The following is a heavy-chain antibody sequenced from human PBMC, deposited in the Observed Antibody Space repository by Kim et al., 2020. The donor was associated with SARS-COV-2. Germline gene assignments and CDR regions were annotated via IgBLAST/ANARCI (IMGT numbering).Heavy chain of an antibody. V-gene: IGHV4-34*01. J-gene: IGHJ6*02. Sequence: SETLSLTCAVYGGSFSGYYWSWIRQPPGKGLEWIGEINHSGSTNYNPSLKSRVTISVDTSKNQFSLKLSSVTAADTAVYYCARGGRRSIAARPVYYYYGMDVWGQGTTVTVSS. D-gene: IGHD6-6*01. CDR3: ARGGRRSIAARPVYYYYGMDV. CDR1: GGSFSGYY. CDR2: INHSGST.